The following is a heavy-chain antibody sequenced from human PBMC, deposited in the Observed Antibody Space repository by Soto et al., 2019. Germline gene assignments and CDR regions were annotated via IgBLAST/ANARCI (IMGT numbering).Heavy chain of an antibody. CDR1: GFTFNSYS. CDR2: ISSSGSTI. CDR3: AKVGKGLLEMLYHDYYGMDV. J-gene: IGHJ6*02. Sequence: PGGSLRLSCVASGFTFNSYSMNWVRQAPGKGLEWVSYISSSGSTIHYADSVKGRFTISRDNAKNSLYLQMNSLRGEDTAVYYCAKVGKGLLEMLYHDYYGMDVWGQGTTVTVSS. V-gene: IGHV3-48*01. D-gene: IGHD2-8*01.